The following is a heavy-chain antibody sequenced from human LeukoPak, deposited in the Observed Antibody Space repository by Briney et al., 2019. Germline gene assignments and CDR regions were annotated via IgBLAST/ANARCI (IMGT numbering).Heavy chain of an antibody. CDR1: GFTFSSYA. CDR3: AKAAPAIVGATRGYFQH. V-gene: IGHV3-23*01. D-gene: IGHD1-26*01. CDR2: ISSSGGST. Sequence: GSLTLSCAASGFTFSSYAMSWVRQAPGKGLEWVSAISSSGGSTYYADSVKGRFTISRDNSKNTLYLQMNSLRAEDTAVYYCAKAAPAIVGATRGYFQHWGQGTRVTFSS. J-gene: IGHJ1*01.